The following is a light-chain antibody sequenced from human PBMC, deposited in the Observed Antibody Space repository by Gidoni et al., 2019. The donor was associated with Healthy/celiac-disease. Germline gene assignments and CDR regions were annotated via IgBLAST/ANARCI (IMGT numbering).Light chain of an antibody. CDR2: KAS. CDR1: QSISSW. J-gene: IGKJ1*01. V-gene: IGKV1-5*03. Sequence: DIQMTQSPSTLSASVGDRVTITCRASQSISSWLAWYQQKPGKAPKLLLYKASSLESGVPSRFSGSGSGTEFTLTISSLQPDDFATYYCQQYNSPQRTFGQXTKVEIK. CDR3: QQYNSPQRT.